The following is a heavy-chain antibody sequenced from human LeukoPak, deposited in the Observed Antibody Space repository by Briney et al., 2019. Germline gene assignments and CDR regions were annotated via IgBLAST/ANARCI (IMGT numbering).Heavy chain of an antibody. Sequence: QSRGSLRLSCAASGFTVSSNYMSWVRQAPGKGLEWVSAISGSGGSTYYADSVKGRFTISRDNSKNTLYLQMNSLRAEDTAVYYCAKRPTMISVGWGQGTLVTVSS. V-gene: IGHV3-23*01. CDR1: GFTVSSNY. D-gene: IGHD3-22*01. CDR3: AKRPTMISVG. J-gene: IGHJ4*02. CDR2: ISGSGGST.